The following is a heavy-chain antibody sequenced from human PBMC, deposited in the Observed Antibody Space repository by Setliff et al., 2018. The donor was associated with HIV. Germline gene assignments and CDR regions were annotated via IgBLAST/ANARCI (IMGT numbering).Heavy chain of an antibody. V-gene: IGHV4-34*01. CDR1: GGSFSDHY. Sequence: PSETLSLTCAVYGGSFSDHYWSWIRQPPGKGLEWIGEINHSGISNFNPSLKSRVSIPIDTPRSQFSLKLSSVTAADTAVYYCARGGGFSSGQLDYWGQGTLVTVS. D-gene: IGHD3-3*01. CDR3: ARGGGFSSGQLDY. J-gene: IGHJ4*02. CDR2: INHSGIS.